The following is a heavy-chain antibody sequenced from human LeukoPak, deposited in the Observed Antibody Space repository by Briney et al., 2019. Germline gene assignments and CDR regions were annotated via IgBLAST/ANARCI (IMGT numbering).Heavy chain of an antibody. D-gene: IGHD2-15*01. V-gene: IGHV3-7*01. CDR1: GFTFSSYW. J-gene: IGHJ4*02. Sequence: GGALTLSCAAFGFTFSSYWMRWVRQAPGKGLEWVANINPDGSEKYYVDSVKGRFTISRDNAKNSLHLQTNSLRAKDTAVYYCVRQRRYCSGDSCYQRTFDYWGQGTLVTVSS. CDR2: INPDGSEK. CDR3: VRQRRYCSGDSCYQRTFDY.